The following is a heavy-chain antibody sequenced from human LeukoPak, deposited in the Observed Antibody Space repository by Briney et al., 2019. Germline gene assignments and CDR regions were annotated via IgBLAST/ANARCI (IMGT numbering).Heavy chain of an antibody. Sequence: PGGSLRLSCAASGFTFSDYYMSWIRQAPGKGLEWVSYISSSGSTIYYADSVKGRFTISRDNAKNSLYLQMNSLRAEDTAVYYCARDSYCGGDCYSGLDFDYWGQGTLVTVSS. CDR2: ISSSGSTI. CDR1: GFTFSDYY. V-gene: IGHV3-11*04. D-gene: IGHD2-21*02. J-gene: IGHJ4*02. CDR3: ARDSYCGGDCYSGLDFDY.